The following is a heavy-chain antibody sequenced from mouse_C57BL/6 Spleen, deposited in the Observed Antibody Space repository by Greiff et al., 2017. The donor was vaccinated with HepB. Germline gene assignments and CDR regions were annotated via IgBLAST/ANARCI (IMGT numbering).Heavy chain of an antibody. V-gene: IGHV1-81*01. CDR3: AREELGRRSVFDY. J-gene: IGHJ2*01. Sequence: VKLMESGAELARPGASVKLSCKASGYTFTSYGISWVKQRTGQGLEWIGEIYPRSGNTYYNEKFKGKATLTADKSSSTAYMELRSLTSEDSAVYFCAREELGRRSVFDYWGQGTTLTVSS. D-gene: IGHD4-1*01. CDR1: GYTFTSYG. CDR2: IYPRSGNT.